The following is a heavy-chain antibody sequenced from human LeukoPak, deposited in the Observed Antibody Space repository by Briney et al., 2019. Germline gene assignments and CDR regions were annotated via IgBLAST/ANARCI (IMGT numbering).Heavy chain of an antibody. CDR3: ARDYVYAFDY. D-gene: IGHD2/OR15-2a*01. CDR1: GFSFSSYS. J-gene: IGHJ4*02. CDR2: ISGSGNAK. Sequence: PGGSLRLSCAASGFSFSSYSMNWVRQAPGKGLEWASYISGSGNAKHYTDSVKGRFTISRDNAKNALYLQMNSLRAEDTAVYFCARDYVYAFDYWGQGTLVTVSS. V-gene: IGHV3-48*01.